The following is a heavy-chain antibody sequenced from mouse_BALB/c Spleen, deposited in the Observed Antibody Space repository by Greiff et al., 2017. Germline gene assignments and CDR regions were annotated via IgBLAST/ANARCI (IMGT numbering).Heavy chain of an antibody. CDR3: ARVARYGTPFAY. J-gene: IGHJ3*01. Sequence: QVQLKQSGPGLVAPSQSLSITCTVSGFSLTSYGVHWVRQPPGKGLEWLGVIWAGGSTNYNSALMSRLSISKDNSKSQVFLKMNSLQTDDTAMYYCARVARYGTPFAYWGQGTLVTVSA. V-gene: IGHV2-9*02. CDR1: GFSLTSYG. D-gene: IGHD1-1*01. CDR2: IWAGGST.